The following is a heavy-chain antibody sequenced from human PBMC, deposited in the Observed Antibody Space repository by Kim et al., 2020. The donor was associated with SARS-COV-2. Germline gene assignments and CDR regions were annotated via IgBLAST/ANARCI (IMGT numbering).Heavy chain of an antibody. Sequence: GGSLRLSCGASGFTFSSYWMHWLRRAPGKGLVWVSRINSDGTSTTYVDSVKGRFTISRSNAKNTVYLQMNSLRADDTAVYYCARGLGGCYIDSWGQGTLVSVSS. CDR3: ARGLGGCYIDS. D-gene: IGHD3-16*01. J-gene: IGHJ4*02. CDR2: INSDGTST. V-gene: IGHV3-74*01. CDR1: GFTFSSYW.